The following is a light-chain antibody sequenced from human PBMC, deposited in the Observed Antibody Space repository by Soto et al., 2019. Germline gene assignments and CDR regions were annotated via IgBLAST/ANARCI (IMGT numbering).Light chain of an antibody. CDR1: GSDVGGYKY. V-gene: IGLV2-14*01. Sequence: QSALTQPASVSGSPGQSITISCTGTGSDVGGYKYVSWYQQLPGKAPKLMIYGVSYRPSGVSDRFSGSKSGNTASLIISGLQAEDEADYYCSSYASSSPFVFGTGTKLTV. J-gene: IGLJ1*01. CDR2: GVS. CDR3: SSYASSSPFV.